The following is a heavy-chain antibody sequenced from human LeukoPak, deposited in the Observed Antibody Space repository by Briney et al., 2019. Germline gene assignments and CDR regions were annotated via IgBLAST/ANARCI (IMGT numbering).Heavy chain of an antibody. CDR1: GGTFSSYA. D-gene: IGHD6-19*01. Sequence: SVKVSCKASGGTFSSYAISWVRQAPGQGLEWMGGIIPIFGTANYAQKFQGRVTITANESTSTAYMELSSLRSEDTAVYYCARDSEQWLVRGSRSHFDYWGQGTLVTVSS. V-gene: IGHV1-69*13. CDR3: ARDSEQWLVRGSRSHFDY. CDR2: IIPIFGTA. J-gene: IGHJ4*02.